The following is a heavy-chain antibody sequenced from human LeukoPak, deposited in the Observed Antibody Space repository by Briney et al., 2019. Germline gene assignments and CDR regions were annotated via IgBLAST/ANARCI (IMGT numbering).Heavy chain of an antibody. D-gene: IGHD2/OR15-2a*01. CDR1: GFTFGSYG. V-gene: IGHV3-23*01. CDR2: ISTSAAGT. Sequence: GGSLRLSCAASGFTFGSYGMSWVRQAPGKGLEWVSAISTSAAGTYCAASVKGRFTISRDNSRNTLYLQMNSLRAEDTAVYYCAKASAVDHYLSFDYWGQGSLITVSS. J-gene: IGHJ4*02. CDR3: AKASAVDHYLSFDY.